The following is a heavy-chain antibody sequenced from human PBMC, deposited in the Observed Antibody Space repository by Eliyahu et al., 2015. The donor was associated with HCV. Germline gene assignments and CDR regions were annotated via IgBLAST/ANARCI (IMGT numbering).Heavy chain of an antibody. J-gene: IGHJ4*02. CDR3: ARSPIYYDYIWGSYRRVYYFDY. CDR2: INHSGST. D-gene: IGHD3-16*02. Sequence: QVQLQQWGAGLLKPSETLSLTCAVYGGSFSGYYWSWIRQPPGKGLEWIGEINHSGSTNYNPSLKSRVTISVDTSKNQFSLKLSSVTAADTAVYYCARSPIYYDYIWGSYRRVYYFDYWGQGTLVTVSS. CDR1: GGSFSGYY. V-gene: IGHV4-34*01.